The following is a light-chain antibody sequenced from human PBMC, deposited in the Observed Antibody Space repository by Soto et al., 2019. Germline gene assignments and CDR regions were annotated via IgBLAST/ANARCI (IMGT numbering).Light chain of an antibody. V-gene: IGKV3-11*01. CDR2: DSS. CDR1: QSVSNY. Sequence: EIVLTQSPGTLSLSPGERATLSCRASQSVSNYLAWYQQKPGQGPRLLIYDSSNRAPGIPPRFSGSGSGTDFTLTINSLEPEDFAVYYCQQRSAGVTFGQGTRLEIK. CDR3: QQRSAGVT. J-gene: IGKJ5*01.